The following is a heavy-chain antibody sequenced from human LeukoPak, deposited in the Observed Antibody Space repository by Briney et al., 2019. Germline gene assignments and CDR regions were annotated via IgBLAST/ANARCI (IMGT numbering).Heavy chain of an antibody. CDR3: TRGNQLLLYFFDY. J-gene: IGHJ4*02. D-gene: IGHD2-2*01. CDR1: GFTFSDYA. V-gene: IGHV3-49*04. Sequence: PGRSLRLSCTASGFTFSDYAMSWVRQAPGKGLEWVGFIRSKAYGGTTEYAASVKGRFTISRDDSKSIAYLEVNSLITEDTAVYYCTRGNQLLLYFFDYWGQGTLATVSS. CDR2: IRSKAYGGTT.